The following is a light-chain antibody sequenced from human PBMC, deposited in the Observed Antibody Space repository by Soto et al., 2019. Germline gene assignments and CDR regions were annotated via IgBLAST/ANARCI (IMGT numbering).Light chain of an antibody. CDR3: SSYTSSSTPDV. CDR2: DVS. J-gene: IGLJ1*01. Sequence: QSALTQPASVSGSPGQSITISCTGTSSDVGGYNYVSWYQQHPGKAPKLMIYDVSNRPSGVSNRFSGSKSGNTASLTISGPQAEEEADYYCSSYTSSSTPDVFGTGTKVTVL. V-gene: IGLV2-14*01. CDR1: SSDVGGYNY.